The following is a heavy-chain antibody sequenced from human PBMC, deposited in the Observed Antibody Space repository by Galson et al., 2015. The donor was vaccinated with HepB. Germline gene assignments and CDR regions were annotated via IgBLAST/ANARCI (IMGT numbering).Heavy chain of an antibody. V-gene: IGHV3-21*01. CDR3: ARPPVGDPDSGTPLYYFGS. Sequence: SLRLSCAGSGFTFKTYSMNWVRQAPGKGLDWVSSISRKSNYIYYADSVKSRFTISRDNAKNSLFLQMNSLRAEDTAVYFCARPPVGDPDSGTPLYYFGSWGQGTLVIVSS. CDR2: ISRKSNYI. CDR1: GFTFKTYS. J-gene: IGHJ4*02. D-gene: IGHD3-10*01.